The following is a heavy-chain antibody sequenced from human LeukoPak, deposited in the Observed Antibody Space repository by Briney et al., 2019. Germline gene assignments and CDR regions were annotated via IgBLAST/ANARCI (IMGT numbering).Heavy chain of an antibody. CDR2: IYYSGST. D-gene: IGHD4/OR15-4a*01. J-gene: IGHJ4*02. CDR3: ARHSVLLTIDY. CDR1: GGSISSSSYY. V-gene: IGHV4-39*01. Sequence: SETLSLTCAVSGGSISSSSYYWGWIRQPPGKGLEWIGSIYYSGSTYYNPSLKSRVTISVDTSKNQFSLKLSSVTAADTAVYYCARHSVLLTIDYWGQGTLVTVSS.